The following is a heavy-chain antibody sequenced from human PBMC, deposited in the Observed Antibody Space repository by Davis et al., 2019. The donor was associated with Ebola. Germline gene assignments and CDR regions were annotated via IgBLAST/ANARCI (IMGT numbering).Heavy chain of an antibody. CDR3: ARGIYCSGGSCYSFDY. CDR2: ISAYNGNT. Sequence: AASVKVSCKASGYTFSNYGFAWVRQAPGQGLEWMGWISAYNGNTKYAEKLQDRVTMTTDTSTSTAYMELRSLRSEDTAVYYCARGIYCSGGSCYSFDYWGQGTRVTVSS. CDR1: GYTFSNYG. V-gene: IGHV1-18*04. D-gene: IGHD2-15*01. J-gene: IGHJ4*02.